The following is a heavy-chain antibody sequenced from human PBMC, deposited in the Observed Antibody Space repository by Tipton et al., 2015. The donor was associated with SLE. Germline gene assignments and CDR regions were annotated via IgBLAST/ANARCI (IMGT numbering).Heavy chain of an antibody. CDR3: ARNHYDFWSGYPPAFDI. D-gene: IGHD3-3*01. CDR2: IYYSGST. V-gene: IGHV4-59*01. Sequence: TLSLTCTVSGGSISSYYWSWIRQPPGKGLEWIGYIYYSGSTNYNPSLKSRVTISVDTSKNQFSLKLSSVTAADTAVYYCARNHYDFWSGYPPAFDIWGQGTMVTVSS. CDR1: GGSISSYY. J-gene: IGHJ3*02.